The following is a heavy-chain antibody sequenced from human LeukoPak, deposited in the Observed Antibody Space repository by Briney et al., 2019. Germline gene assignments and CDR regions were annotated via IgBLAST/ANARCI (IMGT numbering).Heavy chain of an antibody. V-gene: IGHV1-46*01. CDR1: GHTFTSYY. CDR2: VNPSGGST. J-gene: IGHJ6*02. D-gene: IGHD2-2*01. Sequence: ASVKVSCKASGHTFTSYYMHWVRQAPGQGLEWMGIVNPSGGSTSYAQKFQGRVTMTRDTSTSTVYMELSSLRSEDTAVYYCARDRRGEYQLLDYYYYYGMDVWGQGTTVTVSS. CDR3: ARDRRGEYQLLDYYYYYGMDV.